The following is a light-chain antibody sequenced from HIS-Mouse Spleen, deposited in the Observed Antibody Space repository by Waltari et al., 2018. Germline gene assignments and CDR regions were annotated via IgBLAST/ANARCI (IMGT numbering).Light chain of an antibody. CDR2: DAS. J-gene: IGKJ5*01. CDR1: QGISSA. CDR3: QQFNSYPIT. V-gene: IGKV1-13*02. Sequence: AIQLTQSPSSLSASVGDRVTITCRASQGISSALAWYQQKPGKAPKLLIYDASCLESGVPSRFSGSGSGTDFTLTISSLQPEDFATYYCQQFNSYPITFGQGTRLEIK.